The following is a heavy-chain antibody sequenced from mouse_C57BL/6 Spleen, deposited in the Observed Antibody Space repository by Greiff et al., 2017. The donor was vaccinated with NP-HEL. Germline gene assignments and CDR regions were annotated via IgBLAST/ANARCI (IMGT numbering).Heavy chain of an antibody. CDR2: IRNDGST. CDR3: ARSWYFDV. Sequence: EVKLLESGPGLVKPSPSLSLTCSVTGYSITSGYYWNWIRQFPGNKLEWMGYIRNDGSTNYNPYLKNRISITRDTSKNQFFLKLNSVTTEDTATYYCARSWYFDVWGTGTTVTVSS. J-gene: IGHJ1*03. CDR1: GYSITSGYY. V-gene: IGHV3-6*01.